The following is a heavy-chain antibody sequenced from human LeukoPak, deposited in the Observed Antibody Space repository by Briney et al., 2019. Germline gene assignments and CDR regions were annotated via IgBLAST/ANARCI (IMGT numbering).Heavy chain of an antibody. V-gene: IGHV3-23*01. Sequence: GGSLRLSCAASGFTFSSYAMSWVRQAPGKGLEWVSGISGSGGSTYYADSGKGRFTISRDNSKNTLYLQMNSLRAEDTAVYYCASDSSGYYYINGFDYWGQGTLVTVSS. D-gene: IGHD3-22*01. CDR1: GFTFSSYA. CDR3: ASDSSGYYYINGFDY. CDR2: ISGSGGST. J-gene: IGHJ4*02.